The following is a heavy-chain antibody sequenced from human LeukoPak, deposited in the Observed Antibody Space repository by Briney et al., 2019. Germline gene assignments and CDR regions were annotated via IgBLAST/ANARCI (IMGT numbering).Heavy chain of an antibody. J-gene: IGHJ6*02. CDR3: ARADCSSTSCYIGMSHYYYGMDV. V-gene: IGHV6-1*01. Sequence: SQTLSLTCAISGDSVSSNSAAWNWIRQSPSRGLEWLGRTYYRSKWYNDYAVSVKSRITINPDTSKDQFSLQLNSVTPEDTAVYYCARADCSSTSCYIGMSHYYYGMDVWGQGTTVTVSS. CDR1: GDSVSSNSAA. CDR2: TYYRSKWYN. D-gene: IGHD2-2*02.